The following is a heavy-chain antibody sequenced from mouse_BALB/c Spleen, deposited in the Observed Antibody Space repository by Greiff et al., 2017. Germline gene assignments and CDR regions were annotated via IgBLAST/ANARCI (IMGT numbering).Heavy chain of an antibody. CDR1: GFTFSSYT. V-gene: IGHV5-6-4*01. J-gene: IGHJ2*01. CDR3: TRDPGSSLGIDY. D-gene: IGHD1-1*01. CDR2: ISSGGSYT. Sequence: EVQLVESGGGLVKPGGSLKLSCAASGFTFSSYTMSWVRQTPEKRLEWVATISSGGSYTYYPDSVKGRFTISRDNAKNTLYLQMSSLKSEDTAMYYCTRDPGSSLGIDYWGQGTTLTVSS.